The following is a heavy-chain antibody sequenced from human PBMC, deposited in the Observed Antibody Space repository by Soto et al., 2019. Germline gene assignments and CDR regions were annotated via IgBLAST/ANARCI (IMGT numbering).Heavy chain of an antibody. CDR3: ARDLLASTAPNWFDP. CDR2: ISADNGNT. D-gene: IGHD4-17*01. Sequence: QVQLVQSGAEVKKPGASVKVSCKASGYTFTSYGISWVRQAPVQGVEWMGWISADNGNTNYAQKLQGRVTMTTDTSTSTAYVELRSLRSEDAGVYYCARDLLASTAPNWFDPWGQGTLVTVSS. J-gene: IGHJ5*02. V-gene: IGHV1-18*01. CDR1: GYTFTSYG.